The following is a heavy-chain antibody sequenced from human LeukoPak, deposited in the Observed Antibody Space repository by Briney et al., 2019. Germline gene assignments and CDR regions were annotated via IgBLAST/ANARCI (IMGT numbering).Heavy chain of an antibody. Sequence: ASLKVSCKASGYTFTTYGISWVRQAPGQGLEWRGWISAYNGNTNYAQKLQGRVTMTTDTSTSTAYMELRSLRSDDTAVYYCARGALDVLTGYYTLDRFDYWGQGTLVTVSS. J-gene: IGHJ4*02. D-gene: IGHD3-9*01. CDR1: GYTFTTYG. CDR3: ARGALDVLTGYYTLDRFDY. CDR2: ISAYNGNT. V-gene: IGHV1-18*01.